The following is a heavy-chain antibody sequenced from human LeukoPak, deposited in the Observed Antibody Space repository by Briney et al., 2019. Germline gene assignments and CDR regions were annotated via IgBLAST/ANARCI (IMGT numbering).Heavy chain of an antibody. V-gene: IGHV4-34*01. J-gene: IGHJ2*01. Sequence: SETLSLTCAVYGGSFSGYYWSWIRQPPGKGLEWIGEINHSGSTNYNPSLKSRVTISVDTSKNQFSLKLSPVTAADTAVYYCARSSLRFLEWLLLPAPPDLWGRGTLVTVSS. CDR1: GGSFSGYY. CDR2: INHSGST. CDR3: ARSSLRFLEWLLLPAPPDL. D-gene: IGHD3-3*01.